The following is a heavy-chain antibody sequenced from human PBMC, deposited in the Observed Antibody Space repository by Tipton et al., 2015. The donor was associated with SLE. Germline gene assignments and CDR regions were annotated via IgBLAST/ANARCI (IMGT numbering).Heavy chain of an antibody. CDR1: GGSFSGYY. Sequence: GLVKPSETLSLTCAVYGGSFSGYYWSWVRQAPGKGLEWVSAISGSGGSTYYADSVKGRFTISRDNSKDTLYLQMNSLRAEDTAVYYCAKDIRVKVPRYSSGKGAFDIWGQGTMVTVSS. V-gene: IGHV3-23*01. D-gene: IGHD6-19*01. CDR2: ISGSGGST. CDR3: AKDIRVKVPRYSSGKGAFDI. J-gene: IGHJ3*02.